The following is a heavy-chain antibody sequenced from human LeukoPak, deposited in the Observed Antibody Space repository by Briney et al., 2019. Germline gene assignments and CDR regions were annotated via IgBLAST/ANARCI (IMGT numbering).Heavy chain of an antibody. CDR1: GVSISSGDYY. J-gene: IGHJ3*02. V-gene: IGHV4-30-4*01. CDR2: IYYSGST. D-gene: IGHD4-17*01. CDR3: ARDLTTIGAFDI. Sequence: SSETLSLTCTVSGVSISSGDYYWSWIRQPPGKGLEWIGYIYYSGSTYYNPSLKSRVTISVDTSKNQFSLKLSSVTAADTAVYYCARDLTTIGAFDIWGQGTMVTVSS.